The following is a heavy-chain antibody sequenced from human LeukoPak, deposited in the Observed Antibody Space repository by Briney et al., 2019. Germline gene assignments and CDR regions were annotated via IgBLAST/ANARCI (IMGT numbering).Heavy chain of an antibody. V-gene: IGHV4-38-2*02. D-gene: IGHD3-10*01. CDR2: IHHTGST. CDR3: AKSNGYGLVDI. CDR1: GYSIIIGEY. Sequence: SETLSLTCTVSGYSIIIGEYWAWIRQPPGKGLEWLGTIHHTGSTYYTPSLKSRVTISLDTSRNQFSLKLNSVTAADTAVYYCAKSNGYGLVDIWGQGAMVTVSS. J-gene: IGHJ3*02.